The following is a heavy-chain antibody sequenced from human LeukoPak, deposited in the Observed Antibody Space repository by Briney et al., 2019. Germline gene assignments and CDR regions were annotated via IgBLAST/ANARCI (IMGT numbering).Heavy chain of an antibody. Sequence: GGSLRLSCAASGFTFSSYSMNWVRQAPGKGLEWVSAISSSSSYICYADSVKGRFTISRDNAKNSLYLQMNSRGAEDTAVYYCAGSDTTGYIPREWDYWDFYRWSRGTLVTVSS. CDR2: ISSSSSYI. CDR3: AGSDTTGYIPREWDYWDFYR. CDR1: GFTFSSYS. D-gene: IGHD1-1*01. V-gene: IGHV3-21*01. J-gene: IGHJ2*01.